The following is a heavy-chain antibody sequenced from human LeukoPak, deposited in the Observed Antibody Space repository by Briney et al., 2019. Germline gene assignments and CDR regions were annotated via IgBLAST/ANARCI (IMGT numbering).Heavy chain of an antibody. CDR1: GFTFSDYY. Sequence: PGGSLRLSXAASGFTFSDYYMSWIRQAPGKGLEWVSYISSSGSTIYYADFVKGRFTISRDNAKNSLHLQMNSLRVEDTAVYYCARVRSGYYHDAFDIWGQGTMVTVSS. D-gene: IGHD3-22*01. V-gene: IGHV3-11*04. CDR2: ISSSGSTI. J-gene: IGHJ3*02. CDR3: ARVRSGYYHDAFDI.